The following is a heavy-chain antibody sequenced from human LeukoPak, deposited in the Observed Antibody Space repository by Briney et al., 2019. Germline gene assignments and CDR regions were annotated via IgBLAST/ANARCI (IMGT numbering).Heavy chain of an antibody. D-gene: IGHD3-10*01. V-gene: IGHV1-8*01. J-gene: IGHJ4*02. CDR3: TRDLGTYKSYGSIFFDY. CDR2: MNPNSGNT. CDR1: GYTFTSYD. Sequence: ASVKVSCKASGYTFTSYDINWVRQATGQGLEWMGWMNPNSGNTGYAQKFQGRVTMTRNTSISTAYMELSSLRSEDTAVYYCTRDLGTYKSYGSIFFDYWGQGALVTVSS.